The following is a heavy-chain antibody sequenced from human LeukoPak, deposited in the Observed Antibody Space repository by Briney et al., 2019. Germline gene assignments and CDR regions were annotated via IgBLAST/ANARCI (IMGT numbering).Heavy chain of an antibody. V-gene: IGHV1-18*01. D-gene: IGHD3-16*01. Sequence: ASVKVSCKASGYTFTSYGISWVRQAPGQGLEWMGWISTYNGDTNYAQKLQGRVTMTTDTSTNTAYMELRSLRSDDTAVYYCAREGLGELALDYWGQGTLVTVSS. CDR2: ISTYNGDT. CDR1: GYTFTSYG. CDR3: AREGLGELALDY. J-gene: IGHJ4*02.